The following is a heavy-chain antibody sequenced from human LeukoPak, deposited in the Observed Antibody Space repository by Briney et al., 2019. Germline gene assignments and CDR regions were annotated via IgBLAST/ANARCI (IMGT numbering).Heavy chain of an antibody. V-gene: IGHV3-7*01. CDR3: ARDGSVGATGI. CDR1: GFTFSSYW. CDR2: IKQDGSEK. Sequence: PGGSLRLCCAASGFTFSSYWMSWVRQAPGKGLEWVANIKQDGSEKYYVDSVKGRFTISRDNAKNSLYLQMNSLRAEDTAVYYCARDGSVGATGIWGQGTLVTVSS. D-gene: IGHD1-26*01. J-gene: IGHJ4*02.